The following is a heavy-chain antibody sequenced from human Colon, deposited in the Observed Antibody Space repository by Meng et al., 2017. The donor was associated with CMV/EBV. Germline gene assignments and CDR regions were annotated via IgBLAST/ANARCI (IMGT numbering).Heavy chain of an antibody. Sequence: EMELLECGGGLVQPGGSPRLSCTASGFTFSLYWMHWVRQAPGRGLEWVASIKWDGSEKYYVNSMKGRFTISRDNAKNSLYLQMNSLRPEDTAVYYCAAGEGWYFDLWGRGILVTVSS. CDR2: IKWDGSEK. J-gene: IGHJ2*01. V-gene: IGHV3-7*02. CDR3: AAGEGWYFDL. CDR1: GFTFSLYW.